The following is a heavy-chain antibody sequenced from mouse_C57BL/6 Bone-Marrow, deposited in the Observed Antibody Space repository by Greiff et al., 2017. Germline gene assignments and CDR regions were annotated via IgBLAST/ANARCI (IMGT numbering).Heavy chain of an antibody. V-gene: IGHV5-6*01. Sequence: EVQLVESGGDLVKPGGSLKLSCAASGFTFSSYGMSWVRQTPDKRLEWVATISSGGSYTYYPDSVKGRFTISRDNAKNTLYLQMSSLKSEDTAMYYCARPGAMYYWGQGTSVTVSS. J-gene: IGHJ4*01. CDR3: ARPGAMYY. CDR1: GFTFSSYG. CDR2: ISSGGSYT.